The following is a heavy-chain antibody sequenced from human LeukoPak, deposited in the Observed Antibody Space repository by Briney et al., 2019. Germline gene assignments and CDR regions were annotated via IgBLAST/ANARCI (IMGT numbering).Heavy chain of an antibody. CDR1: GDSISSYS. CDR2: LYTSGIT. CDR3: ARALYFGELGYYYIDL. Sequence: NPSETLSLTCTVSGDSISSYSWTWIRQPAGKGLEWIGRLYTSGITHYNPSLKSRVTMSVDTSKNQFSLMLTSLTAADTAVYYCARALYFGELGYYYIDLWAKGTTVTVSS. J-gene: IGHJ6*03. D-gene: IGHD3-10*01. V-gene: IGHV4-4*07.